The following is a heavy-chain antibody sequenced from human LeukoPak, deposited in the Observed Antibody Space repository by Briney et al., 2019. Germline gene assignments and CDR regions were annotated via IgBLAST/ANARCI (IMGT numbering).Heavy chain of an antibody. V-gene: IGHV3-23*01. D-gene: IGHD3-22*01. CDR3: AKGSYYDSSGSFYFDY. CDR2: IGGSGDNT. CDR1: GFTFSSYA. J-gene: IGHJ4*02. Sequence: GGSLRLPCAASGFTFSSYAMSWVRQAPGKGLEWVSGIGGSGDNTYYADSVKGRFTISRDNSKNTLYVQVNSLGTEDTAAYYCAKGSYYDSSGSFYFDYWGQGTLVTVSS.